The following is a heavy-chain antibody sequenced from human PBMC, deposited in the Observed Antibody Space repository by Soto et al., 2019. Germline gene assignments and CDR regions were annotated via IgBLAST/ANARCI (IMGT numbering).Heavy chain of an antibody. CDR2: VFPGGSDA. CDR1: GYSFINDW. D-gene: IGHD4-17*01. J-gene: IGHJ3*02. V-gene: IGHV5-51*01. CDR3: ARLSHVYGDDVGTLNT. Sequence: GESLKISCKASGYSFINDWIGWVRQRPGKGLEWMGIVFPGGSDARDTRSFQGQVPLSADKSINTAFLQWTRLKASDTAMYYCARLSHVYGDDVGTLNTWGQGTMVTVSS.